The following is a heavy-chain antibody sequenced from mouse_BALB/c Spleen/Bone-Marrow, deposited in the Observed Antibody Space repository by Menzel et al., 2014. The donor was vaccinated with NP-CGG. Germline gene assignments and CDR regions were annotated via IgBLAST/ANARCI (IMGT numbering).Heavy chain of an antibody. D-gene: IGHD1-1*01. J-gene: IGHJ1*01. Sequence: DVKLVESGGGLVKPGGPLKLSCAASGFTFSSYAMSWVRQTPEKRLEWVAIINSGGSDTYYPDSVKGRFTISRDNDKNTLYLQMSSLRSEDTAMYYCARHGGGSSLWYFDVWGAGTTVTVSS. CDR3: ARHGGGSSLWYFDV. CDR1: GFTFSSYA. CDR2: INSGGSDT. V-gene: IGHV5-9-3*01.